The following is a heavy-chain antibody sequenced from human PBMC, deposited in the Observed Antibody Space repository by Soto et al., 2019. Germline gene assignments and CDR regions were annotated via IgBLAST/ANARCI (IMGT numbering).Heavy chain of an antibody. CDR1: GGSISSYY. Sequence: PSETLSLTCTVSGGSISSYYWSWIRQPPGKGLEWIGYIYYSGSTNYNPSLKSRVTISVDTSKNQFSLKLSSVTAADTAVYYCARGGSKDYYDSSGYYYALGYWGQGTLVTVS. J-gene: IGHJ4*02. V-gene: IGHV4-59*01. CDR3: ARGGSKDYYDSSGYYYALGY. D-gene: IGHD3-22*01. CDR2: IYYSGST.